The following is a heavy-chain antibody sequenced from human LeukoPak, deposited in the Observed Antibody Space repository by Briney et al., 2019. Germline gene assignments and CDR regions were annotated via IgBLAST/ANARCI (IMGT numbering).Heavy chain of an antibody. CDR2: INHSGST. J-gene: IGHJ4*02. Sequence: SETLSLTCAVYGGSFSGCYWSWIRQPPGKGLEWIGEINHSGSTNYNPSLKSRVTISVDTSKNQFSLKLSSVTAADTAVYYCARVSRWLQCFDYWGQGTLVTVSS. CDR1: GGSFSGCY. CDR3: ARVSRWLQCFDY. D-gene: IGHD5-24*01. V-gene: IGHV4-34*01.